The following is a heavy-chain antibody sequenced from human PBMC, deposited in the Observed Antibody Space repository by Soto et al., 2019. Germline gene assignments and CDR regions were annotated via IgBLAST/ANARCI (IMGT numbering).Heavy chain of an antibody. V-gene: IGHV3-53*05. CDR1: GFTVSSNY. CDR2: IYSCGST. J-gene: IGHJ6*02. D-gene: IGHD5-18*01. Sequence: GGSLRLSCAASGFTVSSNYMSWVRQAPGKGLEWVSVIYSCGSTYYADSVKGRFTISRDNSKNTLYLQMNSLRSEDTAVYYCARVDTAMRLGWVYYYGMDVWGQGTTVTVSS. CDR3: ARVDTAMRLGWVYYYGMDV.